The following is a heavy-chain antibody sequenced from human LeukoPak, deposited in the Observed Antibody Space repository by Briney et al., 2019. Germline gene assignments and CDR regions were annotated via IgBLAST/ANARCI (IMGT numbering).Heavy chain of an antibody. CDR2: FYTSGTT. J-gene: IGHJ5*02. V-gene: IGHV4-4*07. CDR1: GGSFTSYY. Sequence: PSETLSLNCTVSGGSFTSYYWSWIRQAAGKGLEWMGRFYTSGTTNYNPSLKSRVTISADTSKKTFSLKLSSVTAADTAVYYCARAPSTYCSSTSCYTGWFDPWGQGTMVTVSS. D-gene: IGHD2-2*02. CDR3: ARAPSTYCSSTSCYTGWFDP.